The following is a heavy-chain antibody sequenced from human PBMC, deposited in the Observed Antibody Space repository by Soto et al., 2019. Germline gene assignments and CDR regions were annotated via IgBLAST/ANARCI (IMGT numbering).Heavy chain of an antibody. CDR2: FDPEDGET. J-gene: IGHJ4*02. CDR1: GYTLTELS. D-gene: IGHD3-3*01. CDR3: ATGSPRTIFGVDPFDY. Sequence: ASVKVSCTVSGYTLTELSMHWVRQAPGKGLEWMGGFDPEDGETIYAQKFQGRVTMTEDTSTDTAYMELSSLRSEDTAVYYCATGSPRTIFGVDPFDYWGQGTLVTVSS. V-gene: IGHV1-24*01.